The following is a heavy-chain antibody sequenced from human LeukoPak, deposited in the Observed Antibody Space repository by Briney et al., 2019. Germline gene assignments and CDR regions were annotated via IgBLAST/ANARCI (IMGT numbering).Heavy chain of an antibody. J-gene: IGHJ4*02. Sequence: ASVKVSCKASGYTFTSYAMNWVRQAPGQGLEWMGWINTNTGNPTYAQGFTGRFVFSLDTSVSTAYLQISSLKAEDTAVYYCARDSGEWEPPGDPHDDYWGQGTLVTVSS. D-gene: IGHD1-26*01. CDR1: GYTFTSYA. CDR3: ARDSGEWEPPGDPHDDY. CDR2: INTNTGNP. V-gene: IGHV7-4-1*02.